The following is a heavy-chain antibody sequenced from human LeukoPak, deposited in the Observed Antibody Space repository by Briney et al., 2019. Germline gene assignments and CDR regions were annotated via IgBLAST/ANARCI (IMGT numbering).Heavy chain of an antibody. CDR2: INHSGST. CDR3: ARAKPQRYNWNYGYFDP. Sequence: SETPSLTCAVYGGSFNDYYWSWIRRPPGKGLEWIGEINHSGSTNYNPSLKSRVTISVDTSKNQFSLKLSSVTAADTAVYYCARAKPQRYNWNYGYFDPWGQGTLVTVSS. J-gene: IGHJ5*02. CDR1: GGSFNDYY. V-gene: IGHV4-34*01. D-gene: IGHD1-7*01.